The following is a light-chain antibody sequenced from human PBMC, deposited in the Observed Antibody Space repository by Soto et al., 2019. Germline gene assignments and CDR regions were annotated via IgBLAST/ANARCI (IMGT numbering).Light chain of an antibody. CDR3: SSYAGSNNYV. J-gene: IGLJ1*01. CDR1: SSDVGAYNY. Sequence: QSVLTQPPSASGSPGQSVTISCTGTSSDVGAYNYVSWYQQHPGKAPKVMIYEVNKRPSGVPDRFSGSKSGNTASLTVSGLQAEDEADYYCSSYAGSNNYVFGIGTKVTVL. V-gene: IGLV2-8*01. CDR2: EVN.